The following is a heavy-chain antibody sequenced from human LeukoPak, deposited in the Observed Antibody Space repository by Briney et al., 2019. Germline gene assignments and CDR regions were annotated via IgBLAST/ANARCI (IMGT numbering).Heavy chain of an antibody. CDR3: ARDNSVGDDAWWFNP. V-gene: IGHV1-46*01. D-gene: IGHD1-26*01. Sequence: ASVKVSCKAFGYTFTSNYMHWVRQAPGQGPEWMGVISTSGGSTTYAQKFQGRVTLTRDMSTSTDYLELSSLRSEDTAVYYCARDNSVGDDAWWFNPWGQGTLLSVPS. CDR1: GYTFTSNY. CDR2: ISTSGGST. J-gene: IGHJ5*02.